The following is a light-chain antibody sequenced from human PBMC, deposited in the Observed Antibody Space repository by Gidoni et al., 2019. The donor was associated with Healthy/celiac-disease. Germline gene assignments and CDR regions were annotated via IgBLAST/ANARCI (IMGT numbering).Light chain of an antibody. CDR3: SSYTSSSTAWV. CDR2: DVS. J-gene: IGLJ3*02. CDR1: SSDVGGYNY. Sequence: QSALTQPASVSGSPGHSFTIPCNGSSSDVGGYNYVSWYQQPPGKAPKLMIYDVSNRPSGVSNRFSGSKSGNTASMTISGLQAEDEADYYCSSYTSSSTAWVFGGGTKLTVL. V-gene: IGLV2-14*01.